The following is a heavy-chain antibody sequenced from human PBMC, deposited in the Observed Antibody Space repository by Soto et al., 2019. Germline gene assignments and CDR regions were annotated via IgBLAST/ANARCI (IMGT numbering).Heavy chain of an antibody. V-gene: IGHV3-23*01. CDR2: VTNSGGST. J-gene: IGHJ4*02. D-gene: IGHD3-22*01. CDR1: GFTFSSYG. Sequence: PGGSLRLSCAASGFTFSSYGMNWVRQAPGKGLEWVSAVTNSGGSTYYADSVKGRFTVSRDNSKNTLYLQMNSLRAEDAAVYYCGKLDDYSGYPLDYWGQGTPVTVSS. CDR3: GKLDDYSGYPLDY.